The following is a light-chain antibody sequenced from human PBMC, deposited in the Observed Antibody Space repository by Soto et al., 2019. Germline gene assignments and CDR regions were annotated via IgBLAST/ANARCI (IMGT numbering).Light chain of an antibody. CDR2: RNS. Sequence: QSVLTQPPSVSGAPGQRVTISCTGSTSNIGAGFDVHWFQQLPGTAPKLLIYRNSNRPSGVPDRFSGSKSGTSASLAITGLQAEDEADYYCQSYDSNFDVFGSGTKVTVL. V-gene: IGLV1-40*01. CDR3: QSYDSNFDV. CDR1: TSNIGAGFD. J-gene: IGLJ1*01.